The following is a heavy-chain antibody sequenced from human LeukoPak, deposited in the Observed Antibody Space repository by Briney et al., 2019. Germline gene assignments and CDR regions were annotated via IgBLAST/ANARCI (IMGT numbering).Heavy chain of an antibody. V-gene: IGHV3-74*01. J-gene: IGHJ3*02. CDR1: GFMFSSYW. D-gene: IGHD4-17*01. CDR2: INIDGSTT. Sequence: PGGSLRLSCAASGFMFSSYWMHWVRQLPGKGLVWVSRINIDGSTTTYAESVKGRFTISRDNAKNTLYLQMNSLRAEDTAVYYCVRWGTTVTTNIPAFDIWGQGTVVTVSS. CDR3: VRWGTTVTTNIPAFDI.